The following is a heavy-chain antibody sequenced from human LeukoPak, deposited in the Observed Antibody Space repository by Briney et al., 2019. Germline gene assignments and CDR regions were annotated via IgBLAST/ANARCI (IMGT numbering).Heavy chain of an antibody. D-gene: IGHD2-2*01. CDR3: ARGKNLGYCSSTSCPTGFDY. V-gene: IGHV3-21*01. J-gene: IGHJ4*02. CDR1: GFTFSSYS. CDR2: ISSSSSYI. Sequence: PGGSRRLSCAASGFTFSSYSMNWVRQAPGKGLEWVSSISSSSSYIYYADSVKGRFTTSRDNAKNSLYLQMNSLRAEDTAVYYCARGKNLGYCSSTSCPTGFDYWGQGTLVTVSS.